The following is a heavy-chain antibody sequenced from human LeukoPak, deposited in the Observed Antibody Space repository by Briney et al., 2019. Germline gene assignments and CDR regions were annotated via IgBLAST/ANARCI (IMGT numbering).Heavy chain of an antibody. CDR2: IYYSGST. J-gene: IGHJ4*02. Sequence: SETLSLTCTVSGGSISSGGYYWSWIPQHPGKGLEWIGYIYYSGSTYYNPSLKSRVTISVDTSKNQFSLKLSSVTAADTAVYYCAREIRPYSSSYFDYWGQGTLVTVSS. D-gene: IGHD6-6*01. CDR3: AREIRPYSSSYFDY. V-gene: IGHV4-31*03. CDR1: GGSISSGGYY.